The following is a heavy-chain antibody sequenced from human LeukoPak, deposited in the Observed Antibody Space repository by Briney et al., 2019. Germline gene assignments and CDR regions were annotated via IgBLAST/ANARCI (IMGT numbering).Heavy chain of an antibody. CDR2: ISGYNGNT. Sequence: ASVKVSCKASGYTFTTYNINWVRQPPGQGLEWMGWISGYNGNTNYAQKLQGRVTMTTATSRSTAYMELRSLKSDDTAVYYCASLKKYYDSSGYLVTDAFDIWGQGTMVTVSS. CDR3: ASLKKYYDSSGYLVTDAFDI. V-gene: IGHV1-18*01. J-gene: IGHJ3*02. CDR1: GYTFTTYN. D-gene: IGHD3-22*01.